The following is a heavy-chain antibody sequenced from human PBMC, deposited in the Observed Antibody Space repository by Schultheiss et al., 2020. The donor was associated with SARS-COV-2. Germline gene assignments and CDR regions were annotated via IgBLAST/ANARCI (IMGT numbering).Heavy chain of an antibody. CDR1: GGSISNYY. CDR3: ARGAGRQVLLEYHYYGMGV. Sequence: SETLSLTCVISGGSISNYYWSWIRQPPGKGLEWIGYIYYSGSTYYSPSLKSRVTMSLDSSKNQLSLRLTSVTAADTAVYFCARGAGRQVLLEYHYYGMGVWGQGTTVTVSS. J-gene: IGHJ6*02. CDR2: IYYSGST. V-gene: IGHV4-59*08. D-gene: IGHD3-3*01.